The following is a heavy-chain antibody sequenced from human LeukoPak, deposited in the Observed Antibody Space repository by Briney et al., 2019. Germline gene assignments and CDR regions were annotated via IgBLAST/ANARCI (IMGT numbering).Heavy chain of an antibody. CDR1: GYTFTGYY. CDR3: ARGYYGSGSYYSALYYFDY. CDR2: IIPIFGTA. V-gene: IGHV1-69*05. Sequence: SVKASCRASGYTFTGYYMHWVRQAPGQGLEWMGGIIPIFGTANYAQKFQGRVTITTDESTSTAYMELSSLRSEDTAVYYCARGYYGSGSYYSALYYFDYWGQGTWVTVSS. D-gene: IGHD3-10*01. J-gene: IGHJ4*02.